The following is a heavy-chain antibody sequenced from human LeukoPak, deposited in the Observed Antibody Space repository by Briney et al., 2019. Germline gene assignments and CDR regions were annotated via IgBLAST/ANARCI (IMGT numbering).Heavy chain of an antibody. Sequence: GGSLRLSCAASGFTFNTYAMSWVRQAPGKGLEWVSAISDSGGSAYYADSVKGRFTISRDNSKNTLYLQMNSLRAEDTAVYYCASWEASTNYWGQGTLVTVSS. CDR3: ASWEASTNY. J-gene: IGHJ4*02. D-gene: IGHD1-26*01. V-gene: IGHV3-23*01. CDR2: ISDSGGSA. CDR1: GFTFNTYA.